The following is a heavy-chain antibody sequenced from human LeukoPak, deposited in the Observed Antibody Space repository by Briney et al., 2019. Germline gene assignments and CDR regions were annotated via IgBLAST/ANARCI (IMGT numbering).Heavy chain of an antibody. CDR1: GFSFNTYG. CDR2: ISGSGDRT. Sequence: PGGSLRLSCAASGFSFNTYGMTWVRQAPGKGLEWVSAISGSGDRTFYADSVKGRFTVSRDSFKNTLSLQMNSLRAEDTAIYYCAKLRVQWWYFDLWGRGTLVTVSS. V-gene: IGHV3-23*01. CDR3: AKLRVQWWYFDL. J-gene: IGHJ2*01. D-gene: IGHD6-19*01.